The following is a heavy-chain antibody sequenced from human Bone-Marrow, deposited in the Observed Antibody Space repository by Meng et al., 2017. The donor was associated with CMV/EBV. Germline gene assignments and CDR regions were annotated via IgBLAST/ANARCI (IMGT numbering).Heavy chain of an antibody. Sequence: QVQLVKSGAEVKMPGASVKVSCKASGYTFTSYDINSVRQAAGQGLEWMGWMNPNSGNTDYAQKFQGRVTMTRNISKSTAYMDLSSLRSEDTAVYYCATGVADFEYWGQGTLVTVSS. CDR1: GYTFTSYD. CDR3: ATGVADFEY. J-gene: IGHJ4*02. CDR2: MNPNSGNT. D-gene: IGHD6-19*01. V-gene: IGHV1-8*01.